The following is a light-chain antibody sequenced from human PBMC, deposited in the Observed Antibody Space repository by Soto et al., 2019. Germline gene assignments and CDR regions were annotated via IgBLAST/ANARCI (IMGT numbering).Light chain of an antibody. Sequence: DIVMTQSPDSLAVSLGERATINCKSSQTIFYNFNHKNYLAWYQQRPGQPPRLLMYWASTRAYGVPDRFSGSGSGTDFTLTISSLQAEDVAVDSWHQYFTSPQTFGQGTKVEIK. CDR3: HQYFTSPQT. CDR2: WAS. J-gene: IGKJ1*01. CDR1: QTIFYNFNHKNY. V-gene: IGKV4-1*01.